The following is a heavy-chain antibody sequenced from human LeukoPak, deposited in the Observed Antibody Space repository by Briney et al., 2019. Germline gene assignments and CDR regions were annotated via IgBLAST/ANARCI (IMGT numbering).Heavy chain of an antibody. V-gene: IGHV3-66*01. CDR2: IYSGGST. Sequence: GGSLRLSCAASGFIVSSNYMSWVRQAPGKGLEWVSVIYSGGSTYYADSVKGRFTISRDNSKNTLYLQMNSLRAEDTAVYYCARDSTYSSSWYGRGYYYYYGMDVWGQGTTVTVSS. D-gene: IGHD6-13*01. CDR1: GFIVSSNY. J-gene: IGHJ6*02. CDR3: ARDSTYSSSWYGRGYYYYYGMDV.